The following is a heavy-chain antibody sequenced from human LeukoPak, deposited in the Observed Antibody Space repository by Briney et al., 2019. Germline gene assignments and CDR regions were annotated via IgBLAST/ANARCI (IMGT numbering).Heavy chain of an antibody. V-gene: IGHV4-4*07. CDR2: IYTSGST. Sequence: SETLSLTCTVSGGSISSYYWSWIRQPAGKGLEWIGRIYTSGSTNYNPSLKSRVTMSVDTSKNQSSLKLSSVTAADTAVYYCARFDFWSGPITQHYYYGMDVWGQGTTVTVSS. D-gene: IGHD3-3*01. CDR3: ARFDFWSGPITQHYYYGMDV. J-gene: IGHJ6*02. CDR1: GGSISSYY.